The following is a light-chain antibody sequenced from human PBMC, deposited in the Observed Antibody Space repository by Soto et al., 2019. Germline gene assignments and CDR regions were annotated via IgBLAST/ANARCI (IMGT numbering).Light chain of an antibody. CDR3: FPYGASLYV. Sequence: QSALTQPRSVSGSPGQSVTISCTGTSNDVGGYDYVSWYQQYPGRAPKLIISDVSKRSSGVPDRFSGSKSGNTASLTISGLQAEDEADYYCFPYGASLYVFGRGTKLTVL. CDR1: SNDVGGYDY. CDR2: DVS. V-gene: IGLV2-11*01. J-gene: IGLJ1*01.